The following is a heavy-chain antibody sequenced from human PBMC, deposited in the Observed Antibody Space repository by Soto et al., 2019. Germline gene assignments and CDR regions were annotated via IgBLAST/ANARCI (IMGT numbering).Heavy chain of an antibody. Sequence: LSLTCAVSGYSISSGYYWGWIRQPPGKGLEWIGSIYHSGSTYYNPSLKSRVTISVDTSKNQFSLKLSSVTAADTAVYYCARVPTTVTTLGYFDYWGQGTLVTVSS. D-gene: IGHD4-17*01. CDR2: IYHSGST. CDR1: GYSISSGYY. V-gene: IGHV4-38-2*01. J-gene: IGHJ4*02. CDR3: ARVPTTVTTLGYFDY.